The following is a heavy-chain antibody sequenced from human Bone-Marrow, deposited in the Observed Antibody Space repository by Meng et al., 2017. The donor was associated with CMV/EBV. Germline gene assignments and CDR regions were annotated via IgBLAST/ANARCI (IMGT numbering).Heavy chain of an antibody. D-gene: IGHD2-2*01. V-gene: IGHV3-48*03. CDR1: GFTVSTYK. Sequence: GESLKISCAASGFTVSTYKMHWVRQAPGKGLEWVSYINIGGDTIYYADSVTGRFTISRDNARKSLYLQMNSLTAEDTAVYACVREGNAKFFFDIWGQGKIVTVSS. CDR3: VREGNAKFFFDI. J-gene: IGHJ3*02. CDR2: INIGGDTI.